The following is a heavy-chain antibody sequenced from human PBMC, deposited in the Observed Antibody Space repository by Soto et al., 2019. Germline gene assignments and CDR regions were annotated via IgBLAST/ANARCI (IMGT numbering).Heavy chain of an antibody. V-gene: IGHV3-9*01. CDR2: ISWNSGSI. CDR1: GFTFDDYA. CDR3: AKDAGFVRFYYFDY. D-gene: IGHD3-3*01. J-gene: IGHJ4*02. Sequence: GGSLRLSCAASGFTFDDYAMHWVRQAPGKGLEWVSGISWNSGSIGYADSVKGRFTISRDNAKNSLYLQMNSLRAEDTALYYCAKDAGFVRFYYFDYWGQGTLVTVSS.